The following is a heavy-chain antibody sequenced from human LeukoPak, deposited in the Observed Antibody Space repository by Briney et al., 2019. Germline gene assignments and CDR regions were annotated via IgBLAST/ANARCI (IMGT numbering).Heavy chain of an antibody. Sequence: ESGPVLVKPTQTLTLTCTFSGFSLTTNDNGMCVSWIRQPPGKALQWLARIDWDDDKFYSTSLKTRLTISKDTSKNQVVLTMTNMDPVDTATYYCTRWVNYDFGRYMDVWGKGTTVTVSS. CDR1: GFSLTTNDNGMC. D-gene: IGHD3-3*01. V-gene: IGHV2-70*16. CDR2: IDWDDDK. CDR3: TRWVNYDFGRYMDV. J-gene: IGHJ6*03.